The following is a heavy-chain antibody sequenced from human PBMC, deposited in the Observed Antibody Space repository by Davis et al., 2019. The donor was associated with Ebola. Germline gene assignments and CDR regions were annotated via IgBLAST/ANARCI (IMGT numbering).Heavy chain of an antibody. CDR2: IYTSGST. D-gene: IGHD6-6*01. CDR1: GDSISSGSYY. CDR3: ARLSGLFSSSSGALYFDL. J-gene: IGHJ2*01. V-gene: IGHV4-61*09. Sequence: SETLSLTCTVSGDSISSGSYYWHWVRQPAGKGLEWIGHIYTSGSTNYNPSLKSRVTISLDTSKNQFPLKLRSVTAADTAVYFCARLSGLFSSSSGALYFDLWGRGTLVSVSS.